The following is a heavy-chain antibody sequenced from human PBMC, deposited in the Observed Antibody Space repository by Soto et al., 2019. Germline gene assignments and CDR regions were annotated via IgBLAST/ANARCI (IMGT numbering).Heavy chain of an antibody. D-gene: IGHD3-9*01. CDR1: GGSISSNY. J-gene: IGHJ3*02. CDR3: ARDYDVLTGYYRPDAFDI. Sequence: SETLSLTCTVSGGSISSNYWSWIRQPPGKGLEWIGYINYSGNTYYNPSLKSRVTISVDTSKNQFSLKLSSVTAADTGVYYCARDYDVLTGYYRPDAFDIWGQGTMVTVSS. CDR2: INYSGNT. V-gene: IGHV4-4*08.